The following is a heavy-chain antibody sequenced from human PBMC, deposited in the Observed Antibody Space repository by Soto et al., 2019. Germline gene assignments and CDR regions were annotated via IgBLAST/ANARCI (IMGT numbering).Heavy chain of an antibody. CDR1: GFTFSYAW. J-gene: IGHJ4*02. Sequence: EVQLVESGGGLVKPGGSLRLSCAASGFTFSYAWMSWVRQAPGKGLEWVGRIKSKTDGGTTDYAAPVKGRFTISRDDSKNTLYLQMNSLKTEDTAVYHCTTALFCNLEWLSSPDYWGQGTLVTVSS. CDR3: TTALFCNLEWLSSPDY. D-gene: IGHD3-3*01. CDR2: IKSKTDGGTT. V-gene: IGHV3-15*01.